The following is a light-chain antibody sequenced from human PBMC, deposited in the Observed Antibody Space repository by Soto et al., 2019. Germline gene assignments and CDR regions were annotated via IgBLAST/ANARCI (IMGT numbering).Light chain of an antibody. V-gene: IGKV1-5*01. CDR1: QSISTW. Sequence: DIQMTQSPSTLSATVGDRVTITCRASQSISTWLAWYQQKPGKAPKLLIYDASSLESGVPSRFSGSGSGTEFTLTISSLKPDDFATYYCQQYQSYSRTFGQGTKV. CDR3: QQYQSYSRT. CDR2: DAS. J-gene: IGKJ1*01.